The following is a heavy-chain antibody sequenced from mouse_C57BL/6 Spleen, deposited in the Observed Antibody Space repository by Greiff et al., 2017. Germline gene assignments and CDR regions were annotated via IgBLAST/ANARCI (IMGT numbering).Heavy chain of an antibody. Sequence: VQLQQSGAELARPGASVKLSCKASGYTFTSYGISWVKQRPGQGLEWIGEIHPRSGNTYYNEPFKGRSTLTAAKSSSTTYMELRSLTSEDSAVYFCAREAGGFAPSYWGQGTTLTVSS. D-gene: IGHD6-1*01. CDR3: AREAGGFAPSY. CDR1: GYTFTSYG. J-gene: IGHJ2*01. V-gene: IGHV1-81*01. CDR2: IHPRSGNT.